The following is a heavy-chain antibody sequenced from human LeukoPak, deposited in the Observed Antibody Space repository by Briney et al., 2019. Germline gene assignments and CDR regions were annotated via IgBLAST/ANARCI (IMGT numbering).Heavy chain of an antibody. CDR2: ISSSSSYI. Sequence: GGSLRLSCAASGFNISDFWMTWVRQAPGKGLEWVSSISSSSSYIYYADSVKGRFTISRDNAKNSLYLQMNSLRAEDTAVYYCARDQTLSSGWYFHYYYYYMDVWGKGTTVTVSS. J-gene: IGHJ6*03. CDR3: ARDQTLSSGWYFHYYYYYMDV. V-gene: IGHV3-21*01. D-gene: IGHD6-19*01. CDR1: GFNISDFW.